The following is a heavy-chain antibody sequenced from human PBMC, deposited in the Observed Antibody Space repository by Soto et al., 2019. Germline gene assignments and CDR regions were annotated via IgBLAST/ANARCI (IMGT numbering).Heavy chain of an antibody. V-gene: IGHV1-69*13. J-gene: IGHJ4*02. CDR1: GGTFSSCA. Sequence: SVKVSCKASGGTFSSCAISWVRQAPGQGLEWMGGIIPIFGTANYAQKFQGRVTITADESTSTDYMELRSLRSEDTAVYYCARAPGWHPIDYWGQGTLVTVSS. CDR2: IIPIFGTA. D-gene: IGHD1-1*01. CDR3: ARAPGWHPIDY.